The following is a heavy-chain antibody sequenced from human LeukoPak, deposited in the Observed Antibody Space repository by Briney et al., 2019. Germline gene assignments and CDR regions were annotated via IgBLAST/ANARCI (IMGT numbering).Heavy chain of an antibody. J-gene: IGHJ4*02. CDR2: TNPHSGNA. Sequence: ASVKVSCKASGYTFATYDINWVRQATGQGLEWMGWTNPHSGNAGYAQKFQGSVTITRNTSISTAYMELSSLRSEDTAVYYCARGDDRSGYNTFLDYWGQGTLVTVSS. CDR3: ARGDDRSGYNTFLDY. D-gene: IGHD3-22*01. V-gene: IGHV1-8*03. CDR1: GYTFATYD.